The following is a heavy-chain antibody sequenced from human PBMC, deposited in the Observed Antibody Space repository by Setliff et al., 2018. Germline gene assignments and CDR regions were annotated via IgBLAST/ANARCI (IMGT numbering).Heavy chain of an antibody. J-gene: IGHJ3*02. CDR2: IFYNGMA. CDR3: ARESQGLRGFDI. Sequence: SETLSLTCAVSGASIRNNYYWGWIRQSPGTGLEWIGSIFYNGMAYYNPSLKSRVTMSVDTSKNQFSLNLTSVTAADTAVYYCARESQGLRGFDIWGQGTMVTVSS. D-gene: IGHD4-17*01. V-gene: IGHV4-39*02. CDR1: GASIRNNYY.